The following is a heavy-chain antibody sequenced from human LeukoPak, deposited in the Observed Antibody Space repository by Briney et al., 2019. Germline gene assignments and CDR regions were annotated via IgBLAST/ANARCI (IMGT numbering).Heavy chain of an antibody. CDR1: GFTFSSYS. CDR2: ISSSSYI. CDR3: ARGSDTAMADI. J-gene: IGHJ3*02. V-gene: IGHV3-21*01. Sequence: GGSLRLSCAASGFTFSSYSMNWVRQAPGKGLEWVSSISSSSYIYYADSVKGRFTISRDNAKNSLYLQMNSLRAEDTAVYYCARGSDTAMADIWGQGTMVTVSS. D-gene: IGHD5-18*01.